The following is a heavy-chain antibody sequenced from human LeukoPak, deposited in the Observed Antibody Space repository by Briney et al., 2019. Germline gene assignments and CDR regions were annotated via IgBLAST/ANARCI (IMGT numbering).Heavy chain of an antibody. CDR2: IIPIFGTA. CDR3: ARGHPPSYYDFWSGYYLPDFDY. D-gene: IGHD3-3*01. J-gene: IGHJ4*02. V-gene: IGHV1-69*01. Sequence: GASVKVSCKASGGTFSSYAISWLRQAPGQGLEWMGGIIPIFGTANYAQKFQGRVTITADESTSTAYMELSSLRSEDTAVYYCARGHPPSYYDFWSGYYLPDFDYWGQGTLVTVSS. CDR1: GGTFSSYA.